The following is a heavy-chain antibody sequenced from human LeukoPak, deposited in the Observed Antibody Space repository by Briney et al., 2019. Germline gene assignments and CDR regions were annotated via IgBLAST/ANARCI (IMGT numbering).Heavy chain of an antibody. J-gene: IGHJ2*01. CDR1: GFTFDDYG. Sequence: GGSLRPSCAASGFTFDDYGMSWVRQAPGKGLEWVSGINWNGGRTGYADSVKGRFTISRDNAKNSLYLQMNSLRAEDTALYYCARDLRGYSYGHWYFDLWGRGTLVTVSS. CDR3: ARDLRGYSYGHWYFDL. V-gene: IGHV3-20*04. D-gene: IGHD5-18*01. CDR2: INWNGGRT.